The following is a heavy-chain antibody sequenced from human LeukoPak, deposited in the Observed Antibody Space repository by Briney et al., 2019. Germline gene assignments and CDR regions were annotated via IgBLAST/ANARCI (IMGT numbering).Heavy chain of an antibody. J-gene: IGHJ4*02. CDR2: MAASGGTT. Sequence: PGGSLRLSCVASGFTFDNSAMSWVRQAPGKGLEWVSGMAASGGTTYNAGSVKGRFTISRDNSKSTLYLQMNSLRAEDTAVYYCAKDGRSSSPGYWGQGTLVTVSS. D-gene: IGHD2-2*01. CDR3: AKDGRSSSPGY. CDR1: GFTFDNSA. V-gene: IGHV3-23*01.